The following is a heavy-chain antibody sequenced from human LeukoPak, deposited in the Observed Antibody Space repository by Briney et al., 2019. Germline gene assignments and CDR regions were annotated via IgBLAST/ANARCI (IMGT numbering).Heavy chain of an antibody. CDR1: GYTFTSYY. V-gene: IGHV1-46*01. Sequence: ASVKVSCKASGYTFTSYYMHWVRQAPGQGLEWMGIINPSGGSTSYAQKFQGRVTMTRDMSTSTVYMELSSLRSEDTAVYYCATERAREYYDSSGYFAAFGIWGQGTMVTVSS. CDR3: ATERAREYYDSSGYFAAFGI. J-gene: IGHJ3*02. CDR2: INPSGGST. D-gene: IGHD3-22*01.